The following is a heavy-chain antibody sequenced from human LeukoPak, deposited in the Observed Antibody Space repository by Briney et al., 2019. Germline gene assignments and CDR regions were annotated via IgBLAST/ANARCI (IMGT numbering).Heavy chain of an antibody. CDR1: GGSFSGYY. J-gene: IGHJ3*02. CDR2: INHSGST. CDR3: ARYQRRVTIFGVVLDRVAFDX. V-gene: IGHV4-34*01. Sequence: PSETLSLTCAVYGGSFSGYYWSWIRQPPGKGLEWIGEINHSGSTNYNPSLKSRVTISVDTSKNQFSLKLSSVPAADTAVYYCARYQRRVTIFGVVLDRVAFDXWGQGTMVTVSS. D-gene: IGHD3-3*01.